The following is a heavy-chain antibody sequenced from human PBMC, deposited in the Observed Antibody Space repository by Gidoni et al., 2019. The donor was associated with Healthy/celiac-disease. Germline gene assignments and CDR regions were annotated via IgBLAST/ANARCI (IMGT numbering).Heavy chain of an antibody. Sequence: QVQLVESGGGVVQPGRSLRLSCSASGFTFSRYAMHWVRQAPGKGLEWVAVISYDGSNKYYADSVKGRFTISRDNSKNTLYLQMNSLRAEDTAVYYCARGFYSSGWHIGGIDYWGQGTLVTVSS. V-gene: IGHV3-30-3*01. CDR3: ARGFYSSGWHIGGIDY. J-gene: IGHJ4*02. CDR1: GFTFSRYA. CDR2: ISYDGSNK. D-gene: IGHD6-19*01.